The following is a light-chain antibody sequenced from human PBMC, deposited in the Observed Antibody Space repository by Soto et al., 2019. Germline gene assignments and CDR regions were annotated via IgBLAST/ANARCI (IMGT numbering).Light chain of an antibody. J-gene: IGLJ3*02. CDR1: SSNIGSNY. CDR3: ATWDDDLTGPV. V-gene: IGLV1-47*02. CDR2: NYN. Sequence: QAVVTQPPSASGTPGQTVTISCSGSSSNIGSNYVYWYQQLPGTAPKLLIYNYNQRPSGVVDRFSGSRSGTSASLAISGLRSEDEADYYCATWDDDLTGPVLGGGTKLTVL.